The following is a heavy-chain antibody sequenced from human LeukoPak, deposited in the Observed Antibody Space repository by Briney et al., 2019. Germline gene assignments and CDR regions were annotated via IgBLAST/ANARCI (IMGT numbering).Heavy chain of an antibody. CDR3: ANLYYDSTTRYNYYMDV. D-gene: IGHD3-22*01. CDR2: IYSSGST. CDR1: GGSISNYY. J-gene: IGHJ6*03. Sequence: SETLSFTCTVSGGSISNYYWSWIRQPAGKGLEWIGRIYSSGSTNYNPSLKSRVTMSVDTSKNQFSLKLSSVTAADTAVYYCANLYYDSTTRYNYYMDVWGKGTTVTVSS. V-gene: IGHV4-4*07.